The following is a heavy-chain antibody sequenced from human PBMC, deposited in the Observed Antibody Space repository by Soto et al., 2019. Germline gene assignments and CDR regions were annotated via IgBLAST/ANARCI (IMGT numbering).Heavy chain of an antibody. CDR2: ISANGGRA. D-gene: IGHD3-16*02. J-gene: IGHJ1*01. CDR3: ASWVIPLGGTGYFRH. CDR1: GFTFASHA. Sequence: EAQLLESGGDLIQPGGSLTLSCAASGFTFASHAMSWVRQAPGKGLEWVSGISANGGRANYADSVKGRFSLSRDNSKNTMFLQMDSLTAEDTAIYYCASWVIPLGGTGYFRHWGQGTLVTVSS. V-gene: IGHV3-23*01.